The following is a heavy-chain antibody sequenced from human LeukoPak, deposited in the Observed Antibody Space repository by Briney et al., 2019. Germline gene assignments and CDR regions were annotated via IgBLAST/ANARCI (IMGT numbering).Heavy chain of an antibody. J-gene: IGHJ4*02. Sequence: GASVKVSCKVSGYTLTELSMHWVRQAPGKGFEWMGGFDPEDGETIYAQKFQGRVTMTEDTSTDTAYMELSSLRSEDTAVYYCATNLIVVEGLLVDYWGQGTLVTVSS. CDR3: ATNLIVVEGLLVDY. D-gene: IGHD3-22*01. V-gene: IGHV1-24*01. CDR1: GYTLTELS. CDR2: FDPEDGET.